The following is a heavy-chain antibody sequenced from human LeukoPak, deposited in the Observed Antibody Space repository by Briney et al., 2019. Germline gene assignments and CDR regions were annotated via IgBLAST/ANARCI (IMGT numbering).Heavy chain of an antibody. Sequence: PGGSLRLSCAASGFTFSSYAMSWVRQAPGKGLEWVSAISGSGGSTYYADSVKGWFTISRDNSKNTLYLQMNSLRAEDTAVYYCAKDNRYSSGWYGSFDYWGQGTLVTVSS. V-gene: IGHV3-23*01. J-gene: IGHJ4*02. CDR1: GFTFSSYA. CDR3: AKDNRYSSGWYGSFDY. CDR2: ISGSGGST. D-gene: IGHD6-19*01.